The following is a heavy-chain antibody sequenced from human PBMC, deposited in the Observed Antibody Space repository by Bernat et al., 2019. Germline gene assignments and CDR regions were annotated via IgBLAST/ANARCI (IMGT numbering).Heavy chain of an antibody. D-gene: IGHD1-26*01. Sequence: QLQLQESGPGLVKPSETLSLTCTVSGGSISSSSYYWGWIRQPPGKGLEWIGSIYYSGSTYYNPSLKSRVTISVDTSKNQFSLKLSSVTAADTAVYYCASLRTELLGEIDDWGQGTLVTVSA. CDR3: ASLRTELLGEIDD. CDR1: GGSISSSSYY. CDR2: IYYSGST. V-gene: IGHV4-39*01. J-gene: IGHJ4*02.